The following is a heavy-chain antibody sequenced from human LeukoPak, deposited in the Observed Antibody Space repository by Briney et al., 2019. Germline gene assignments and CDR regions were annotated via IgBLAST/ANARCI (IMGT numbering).Heavy chain of an antibody. J-gene: IGHJ3*02. V-gene: IGHV3-30*02. CDR1: GFTFSGYG. CDR3: AKDSSGYYYVPDGFDI. CDR2: IRYDGSNK. D-gene: IGHD3-22*01. Sequence: GGSLRLSCAASGFTFSGYGMHWVRQAPGKELEWVAFIRYDGSNKYYADSVKGRFTISRDNSKNTLYVQMNSLRAEDTAVYYCAKDSSGYYYVPDGFDIWGQGTMVTVSS.